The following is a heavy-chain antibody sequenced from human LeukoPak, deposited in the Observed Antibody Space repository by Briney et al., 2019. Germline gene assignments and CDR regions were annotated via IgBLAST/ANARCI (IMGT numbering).Heavy chain of an antibody. CDR2: IIPIFGTA. Sequence: GASVKVSCKASGGTFSSYAISWVRQAPGQGLEWMGGIIPIFGTANYAQKFQGRVTITTDESTSTAYMELSSLRSEDTAVYYCASESGSYPGYFDYWGQGTLVTASS. V-gene: IGHV1-69*05. J-gene: IGHJ4*02. CDR1: GGTFSSYA. D-gene: IGHD1-26*01. CDR3: ASESGSYPGYFDY.